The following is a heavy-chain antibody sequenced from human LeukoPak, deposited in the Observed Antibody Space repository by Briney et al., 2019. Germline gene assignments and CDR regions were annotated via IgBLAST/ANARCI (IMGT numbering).Heavy chain of an antibody. CDR2: ISSSTTDI. V-gene: IGHV3-21*01. Sequence: GGSLSLSCAASGFTFTGYTINWVRQAPGKGLEWVSCISSSTTDIYYADSVKGRFTISRDNAKRSVYLQMNSLRVEDTAVYYCARDIHSVAFDIWGQGTMVTVSS. J-gene: IGHJ3*02. CDR3: ARDIHSVAFDI. CDR1: GFTFTGYT.